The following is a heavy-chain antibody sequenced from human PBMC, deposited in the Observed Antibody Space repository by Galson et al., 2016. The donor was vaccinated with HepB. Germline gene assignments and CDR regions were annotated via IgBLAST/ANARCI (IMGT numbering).Heavy chain of an antibody. CDR3: ARGGGRFDN. Sequence: ETLSLTCTVSGGSISGYYWSWIRQPPGKGLEWFGYIHYSGSTHYNPSLESRVTISLDASRNQFSLKLTSVAAADTAIYYCARGGGRFDNWGQGTLVTVSS. CDR2: IHYSGST. V-gene: IGHV4-59*01. J-gene: IGHJ4*02. D-gene: IGHD3-16*01. CDR1: GGSISGYY.